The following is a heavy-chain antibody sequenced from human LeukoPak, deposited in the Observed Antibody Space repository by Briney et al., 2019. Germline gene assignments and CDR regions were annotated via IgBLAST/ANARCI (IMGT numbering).Heavy chain of an antibody. CDR3: ARGRDIVATTYYFDY. D-gene: IGHD5-12*01. Sequence: SETLSLTCTVSGGSISSYYWSWIRQPAGKGLEWIGRIYTSGSTNYNPSLKSRVTMSVDTSKNQFSLKLSSVTAADTAVYYCARGRDIVATTYYFDYWGQGTLVTVSS. CDR1: GGSISSYY. CDR2: IYTSGST. V-gene: IGHV4-4*07. J-gene: IGHJ4*02.